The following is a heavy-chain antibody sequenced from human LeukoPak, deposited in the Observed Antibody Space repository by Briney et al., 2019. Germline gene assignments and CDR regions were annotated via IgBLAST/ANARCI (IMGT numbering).Heavy chain of an antibody. CDR1: GLTFSSCA. V-gene: IGHV3-23*01. D-gene: IGHD2-2*01. CDR3: ARHPEPGYCSSTSCHESYFDY. CDR2: ISGSGGRP. J-gene: IGHJ4*02. Sequence: PGGSLRLSCAASGLTFSSCAMSRVRQAPGKGLEWVSAISGSGGRPYYADSVKGRFTISRDNSKNTLYLQMNSLRAEDTAVYYCARHPEPGYCSSTSCHESYFDYWGQGTLVTVSS.